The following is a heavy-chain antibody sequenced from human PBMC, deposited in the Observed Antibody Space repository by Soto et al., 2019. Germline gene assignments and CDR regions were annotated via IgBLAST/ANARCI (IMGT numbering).Heavy chain of an antibody. CDR3: ARPQGSGWRFNALDF. J-gene: IGHJ3*01. D-gene: IGHD6-19*01. CDR2: IIPMFDTA. CDR1: GGTFGRNA. Sequence: QVVLVQSGAEVKNPGSSVKVSCKASGGTFGRNAINWVRQAPGQVFECMGGIIPMFDTANHAQKFRDRIIITADESTNTAYLELKDLRSEDTAIYYCARPQGSGWRFNALDFWGQGTMVTVSS. V-gene: IGHV1-69*01.